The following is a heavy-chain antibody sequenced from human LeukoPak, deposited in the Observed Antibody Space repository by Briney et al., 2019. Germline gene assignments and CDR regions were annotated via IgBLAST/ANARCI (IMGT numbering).Heavy chain of an antibody. CDR3: ATITEPGYSSGGGYYYYGMDV. CDR2: ISGSGGST. V-gene: IGHV3-23*01. D-gene: IGHD6-25*01. J-gene: IGHJ6*02. Sequence: GGSLRLSRAASGFTFSSYAMSWVRQAPGKWLEWVSSISGSGGSTYYADSVKGRFTISRDNAKNSLYLQMNSLRAEDTALYYCATITEPGYSSGGGYYYYGMDVWGQGTTVTVSS. CDR1: GFTFSSYA.